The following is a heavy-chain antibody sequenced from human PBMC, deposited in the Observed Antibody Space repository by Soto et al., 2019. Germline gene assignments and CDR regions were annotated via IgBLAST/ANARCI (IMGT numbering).Heavy chain of an antibody. CDR3: ARYSQRLNWNYYFDD. Sequence: SETLSLTCTVSGGSISSYYWSWIRQPPGKGLEWIGYIYYSGSTNYNPSLKSRVTISVDTSKNQFSLKLSSVTAADTAVYYCARYSQRLNWNYYFDDWGQGTLVTVSS. J-gene: IGHJ4*02. V-gene: IGHV4-59*01. CDR2: IYYSGST. CDR1: GGSISSYY. D-gene: IGHD1-7*01.